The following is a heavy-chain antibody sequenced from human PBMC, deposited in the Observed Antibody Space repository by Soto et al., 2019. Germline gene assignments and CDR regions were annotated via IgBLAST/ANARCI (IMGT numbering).Heavy chain of an antibody. Sequence: ASVKVSCKASGGTFSSYAISWVRQAPGQGLEWMGGIIPIFGTANYAQKFQGRVTITADESTSTAYMELSSLRSEDTAVYYCARDSQLRVEMATPGQSLNYGMDVWGQGTTVTVSS. D-gene: IGHD5-12*01. CDR2: IIPIFGTA. CDR3: ARDSQLRVEMATPGQSLNYGMDV. CDR1: GGTFSSYA. J-gene: IGHJ6*02. V-gene: IGHV1-69*13.